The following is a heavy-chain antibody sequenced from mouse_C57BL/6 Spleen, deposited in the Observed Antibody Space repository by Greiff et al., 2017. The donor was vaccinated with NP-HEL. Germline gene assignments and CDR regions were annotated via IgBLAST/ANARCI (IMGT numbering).Heavy chain of an antibody. D-gene: IGHD1-1*01. J-gene: IGHJ1*03. CDR1: GYTFTSYW. V-gene: IGHV1-59*01. CDR2: IDPSDSYT. CDR3: ANTVVAEDWYFDV. Sequence: QVQLQQSGAELVRPGTSVKLSCKASGYTFTSYWMHWVKQRPGQGLEWIGVIDPSDSYTNYNQKFKGKATLTVDTSSSTAYMQLSSLTSEDSAVYYCANTVVAEDWYFDVWGTGTTVTVSS.